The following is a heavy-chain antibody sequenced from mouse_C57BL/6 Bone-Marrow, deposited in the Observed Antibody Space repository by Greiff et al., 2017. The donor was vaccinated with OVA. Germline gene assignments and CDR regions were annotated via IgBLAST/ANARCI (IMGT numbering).Heavy chain of an antibody. CDR3: ARGVYSNYVMDY. J-gene: IGHJ4*01. CDR2: IYPSDSVT. D-gene: IGHD2-5*01. CDR1: GYTFPSYW. Sequence: QVQLQQPGAELVRPGSSVKLSCKASGYTFPSYWLDWVKPRPGQGLEWIGNIYPSDSVTHYNQKFKDKATLTVDQSSSTAYMQLSSQTSEDSVVYYGARGVYSNYVMDYWGQGTSVTVSS. V-gene: IGHV1-61*01.